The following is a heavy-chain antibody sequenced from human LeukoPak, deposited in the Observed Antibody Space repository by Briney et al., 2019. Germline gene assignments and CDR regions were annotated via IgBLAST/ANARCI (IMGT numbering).Heavy chain of an antibody. CDR3: ARDIRHGWYFDY. V-gene: IGHV4-30-4*08. CDR1: GFTFSDYY. CDR2: IYYSGST. D-gene: IGHD2-15*01. Sequence: KPGGSLRLSCAASGFTFSDYYMSWIRQPPGKGLEWIGYIYYSGSTYYNPSLKSRVTISVDTSKNQFSLKLSSVTAADTAVYYCARDIRHGWYFDYWGQGTLVTVSS. J-gene: IGHJ4*02.